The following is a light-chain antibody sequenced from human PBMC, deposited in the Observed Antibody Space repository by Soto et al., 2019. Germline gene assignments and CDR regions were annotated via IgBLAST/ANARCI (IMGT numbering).Light chain of an antibody. Sequence: QSVLTQPASVSGSPGQWITISCTGTSSDVGGYNYVSWYQQHPGKAPKLMIYAVSNRPSGVSNRFSGSKSVNTASLTISGLQAEDEADYYCSSYTSSSTYVFGAGTKLTVL. CDR2: AVS. CDR3: SSYTSSSTYV. CDR1: SSDVGGYNY. V-gene: IGLV2-14*01. J-gene: IGLJ1*01.